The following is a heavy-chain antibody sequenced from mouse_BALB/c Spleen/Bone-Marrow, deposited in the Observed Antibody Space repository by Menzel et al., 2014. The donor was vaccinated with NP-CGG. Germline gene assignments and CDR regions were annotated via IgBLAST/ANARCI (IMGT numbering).Heavy chain of an antibody. CDR2: IDPETGGT. CDR1: GYTFTDYE. D-gene: IGHD1-1*01. Sequence: QVQLQQSGAERVRPGASVTLSCKASGYTFTDYEMHWVKQTPVHGLEWIGAIDPETGGTAYNQKFKGKATLTADKSSSTTCVELRSRTTEDAAVYYGAGDGSSGWYFDVWGAGTTVTVSS. CDR3: AGDGSSGWYFDV. V-gene: IGHV1-15*01. J-gene: IGHJ1*01.